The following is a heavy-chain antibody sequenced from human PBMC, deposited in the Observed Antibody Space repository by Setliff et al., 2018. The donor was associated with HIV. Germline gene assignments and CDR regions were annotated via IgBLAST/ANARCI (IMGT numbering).Heavy chain of an antibody. CDR3: ARERSLITNRRYFDS. D-gene: IGHD3-16*01. V-gene: IGHV4-39*02. Sequence: TLSLTCTVSGGSISSSNYYWGWIRQPPGKGLELIGTIYYIGSTSYNPSLESRLTISVDTSSNHFSLRLTSVTAADTAVYYCARERSLITNRRYFDSWGQGTLVTVSS. CDR2: IYYIGST. CDR1: GGSISSSNYY. J-gene: IGHJ4*02.